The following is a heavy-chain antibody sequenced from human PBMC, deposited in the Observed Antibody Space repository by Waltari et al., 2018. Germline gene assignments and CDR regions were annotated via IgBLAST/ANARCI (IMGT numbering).Heavy chain of an antibody. Sequence: QVQLVQSGAEVKKPGSSVKVSCKASGGTFSSYAISLVRQAPGQGLEWMGGIIPIFGTANYAQKFQGRVTITADESTSTAYMELSSLRSEDTAVYYCAREGGSAAGTAGANWFDPWGQGTLVTVSS. V-gene: IGHV1-69*01. D-gene: IGHD6-13*01. CDR1: GGTFSSYA. CDR3: AREGGSAAGTAGANWFDP. J-gene: IGHJ5*02. CDR2: IIPIFGTA.